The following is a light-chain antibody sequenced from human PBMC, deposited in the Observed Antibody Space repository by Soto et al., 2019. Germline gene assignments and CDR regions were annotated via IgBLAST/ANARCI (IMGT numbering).Light chain of an antibody. V-gene: IGLV2-14*01. Sequence: QSALTQPASVSGSPGQSITISCTGTSSDVGGYNFVSWYQQHPGKAPKLMIYDVSNRPSGVSNRFSGSKSGNTASLTISGLPGGDGADYYRSSYTRSNPLDVVFGGGTKVTVL. J-gene: IGLJ2*01. CDR2: DVS. CDR3: SSYTRSNPLDVV. CDR1: SSDVGGYNF.